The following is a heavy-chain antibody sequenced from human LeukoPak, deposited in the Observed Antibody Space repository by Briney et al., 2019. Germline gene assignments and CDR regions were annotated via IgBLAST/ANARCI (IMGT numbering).Heavy chain of an antibody. J-gene: IGHJ2*01. V-gene: IGHV4-4*08. CDR2: IYVNGIT. D-gene: IGHD3-22*01. CDR1: GGSMFNYY. Sequence: SETLPLTCTVSGGSMFNYYWNWIRQPPGKGLEWIGYIYVNGITNYSPSLRSRGTISIATSKNQFSLRLTSVTAVDTAIYYCARRAYYDSSGYHPTSGYFDLWGRGTLVSVS. CDR3: ARRAYYDSSGYHPTSGYFDL.